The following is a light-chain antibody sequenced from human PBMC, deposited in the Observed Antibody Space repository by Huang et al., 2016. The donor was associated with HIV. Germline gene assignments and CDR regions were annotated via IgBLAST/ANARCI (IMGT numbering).Light chain of an antibody. CDR1: QSISTW. V-gene: IGKV1-5*03. CDR2: KAS. CDR3: QQYSAYSWT. Sequence: DIQMTQSPSTLSASVGYRVTITCRASQSISTWLAWYQQKPGKAPKLLNYKASNLEDGVPSMFSGGGSGTEFTLTISSLQPDDFATYYCQQYSAYSWTFGQGTKVDIK. J-gene: IGKJ1*01.